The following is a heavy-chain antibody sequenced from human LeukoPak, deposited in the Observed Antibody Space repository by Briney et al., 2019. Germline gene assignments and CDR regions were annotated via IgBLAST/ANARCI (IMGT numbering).Heavy chain of an antibody. CDR3: TTEWYYRARD. CDR1: GFTFSSYG. CDR2: ISFDATNK. Sequence: PGGSLRLSCAASGFTFSSYGMHWVRQAPGKGLEWVAVISFDATNKYYADSVKGRFTISRDNSKNTLYLQMNSLKTEDTAVYYCTTEWYYRARDWGQGTLVTVSS. D-gene: IGHD3-10*01. J-gene: IGHJ4*02. V-gene: IGHV3-30*03.